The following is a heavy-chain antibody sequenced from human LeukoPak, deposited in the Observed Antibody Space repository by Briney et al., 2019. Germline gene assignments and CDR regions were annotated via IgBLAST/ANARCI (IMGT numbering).Heavy chain of an antibody. CDR1: GFTFSSYE. J-gene: IGHJ3*02. CDR2: ISSSGSTI. D-gene: IGHD6-19*01. CDR3: ARTGYSSGWYALSGIDI. V-gene: IGHV3-48*03. Sequence: GGSLRLSCAASGFTFSSYEMNWVRQAPGKGLEWVSYISSSGSTIYYADSVKGRFTISRDNAKNSLYLQMNSLRAEDTAVYYCARTGYSSGWYALSGIDIWGQGTMVAVSS.